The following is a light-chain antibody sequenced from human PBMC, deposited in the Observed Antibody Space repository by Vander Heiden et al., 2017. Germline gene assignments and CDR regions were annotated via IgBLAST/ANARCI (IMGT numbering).Light chain of an antibody. V-gene: IGKV4-1*01. Sequence: DIVMTQSPDSLSASLGERATINCKSSQSVLYSSNNKNYLAWYRQKPGQPPELLIYWASTRESGVPDRFSGSGSGTDFTLTISSLQAEDVAVYYCQQYYTTLTFGQGTRLEIK. J-gene: IGKJ5*01. CDR3: QQYYTTLT. CDR2: WAS. CDR1: QSVLYSSNNKNY.